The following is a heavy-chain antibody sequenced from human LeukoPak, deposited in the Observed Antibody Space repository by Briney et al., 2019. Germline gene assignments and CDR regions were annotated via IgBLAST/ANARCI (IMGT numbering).Heavy chain of an antibody. CDR2: INPNSGGT. V-gene: IGHV1-2*02. CDR3: ARVPIAAAGTLFDY. D-gene: IGHD6-13*01. J-gene: IGHJ4*02. Sequence: GASVKVSCKASGYTFTGYYTHWVRQAPGQGLEWMGWINPNSGGTNYAQKFQGRVTMTRDTSISTAYMELSRLRSDDTAVYYCARVPIAAAGTLFDYWGQGTLVTVSS. CDR1: GYTFTGYY.